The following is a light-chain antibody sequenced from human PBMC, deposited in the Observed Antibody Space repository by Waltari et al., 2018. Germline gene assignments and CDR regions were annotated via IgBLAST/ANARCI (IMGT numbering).Light chain of an antibody. J-gene: IGLJ1*01. Sequence: QSALTQPRSVSGSPGQSVTISCTGTSSDVGAYNYVSWYQQHPGKAPKLIIYDVNERPSGVPDRFSGSKSGNTASLTISGLQPEDETDYYCCSYAGHSTYVFGTGTKVTVL. CDR3: CSYAGHSTYV. V-gene: IGLV2-11*01. CDR1: SSDVGAYNY. CDR2: DVN.